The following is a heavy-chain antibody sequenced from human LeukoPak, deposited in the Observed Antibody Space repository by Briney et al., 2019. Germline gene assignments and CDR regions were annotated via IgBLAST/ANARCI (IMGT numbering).Heavy chain of an antibody. CDR3: AREGYSGYNSH. CDR1: GFTFSTYG. CDR2: IHSSSTPT. Sequence: GGSLRLSCTRSGFTFSTYGMNWVRQAPGRGPEWVAYIHSSSTPTYYADSVRGRFSISRDNAKNSLYLQMNSLRGEDTAVYYCAREGYSGYNSHWGQGTLVTVSS. V-gene: IGHV3-48*01. D-gene: IGHD5-12*01. J-gene: IGHJ4*02.